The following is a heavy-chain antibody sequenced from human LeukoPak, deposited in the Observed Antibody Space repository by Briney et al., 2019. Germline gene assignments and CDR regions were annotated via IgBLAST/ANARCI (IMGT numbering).Heavy chain of an antibody. CDR3: AKSFTGDNFYYGVDV. CDR2: ICSGAANT. J-gene: IGHJ6*02. CDR1: GFTFSNYA. V-gene: IGHV3-23*01. D-gene: IGHD5-24*01. Sequence: GGSLRLSCAASGFTFSNYAMTWVRQATGKGLEWVSTICSGAANTYYADSVKGRFTISRDNSKNTLYLQMNSLRVGDTAIYYCAKSFTGDNFYYGVDVWGQGTTVTVSS.